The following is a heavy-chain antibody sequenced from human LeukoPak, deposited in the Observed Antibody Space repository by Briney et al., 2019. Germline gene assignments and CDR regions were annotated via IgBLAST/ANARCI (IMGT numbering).Heavy chain of an antibody. D-gene: IGHD6-19*01. CDR1: GGSISSYY. CDR3: ARRAVAGIGFYFDY. CDR2: IYYSGST. Sequence: SETLSLTCTVSGGSISSYYWSWIRQPPGKGLEWVGYIYYSGSTNYNPSLKSRVTISVDTSKNQFSLKLNSVTAADTAVYYCARRAVAGIGFYFDYWGQGTLVTVSS. J-gene: IGHJ4*02. V-gene: IGHV4-59*01.